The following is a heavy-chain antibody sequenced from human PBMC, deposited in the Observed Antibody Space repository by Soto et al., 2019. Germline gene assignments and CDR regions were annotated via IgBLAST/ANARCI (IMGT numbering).Heavy chain of an antibody. V-gene: IGHV4-34*01. CDR1: GGSFSGYY. Sequence: SETLSLTCAVYGGSFSGYYWSWIRQPPGKGLEWIGEINHSGSTNYNPSLKSRVTISVDTSKNQFSLKQSCVTAADTAVYYCARVYGGNYYFDYWGQGTLVTVSS. CDR3: ARVYGGNYYFDY. CDR2: INHSGST. D-gene: IGHD1-7*01. J-gene: IGHJ4*02.